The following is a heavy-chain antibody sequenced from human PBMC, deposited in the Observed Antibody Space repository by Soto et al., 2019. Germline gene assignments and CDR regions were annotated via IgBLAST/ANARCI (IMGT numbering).Heavy chain of an antibody. CDR1: GYTFTSYD. D-gene: IGHD3-3*01. Sequence: ASVKVSCKASGYTFTSYDINWVRQATGQGLEWMGWMNPNSGNTGYAQKFQGRVTMTRNTSISTAYMELSSLRSEDTAVYYCARGGSTIFGVVIPLPRDVWGQGTTVTAP. CDR2: MNPNSGNT. V-gene: IGHV1-8*01. J-gene: IGHJ6*02. CDR3: ARGGSTIFGVVIPLPRDV.